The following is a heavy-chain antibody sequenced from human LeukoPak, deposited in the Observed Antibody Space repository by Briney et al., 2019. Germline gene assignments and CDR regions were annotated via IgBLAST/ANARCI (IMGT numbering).Heavy chain of an antibody. J-gene: IGHJ4*02. D-gene: IGHD1-26*01. CDR2: IIPILGIA. Sequence: GASVKVSCKASGGTFSSYAISWVRQAPGQGLEWTGRIIPILGIANYAQKFQGRVTITADKSTSTAYMELSSLRSEDTAVYYCARVLVGAVHFDYWGQGTLVTVSS. V-gene: IGHV1-69*04. CDR3: ARVLVGAVHFDY. CDR1: GGTFSSYA.